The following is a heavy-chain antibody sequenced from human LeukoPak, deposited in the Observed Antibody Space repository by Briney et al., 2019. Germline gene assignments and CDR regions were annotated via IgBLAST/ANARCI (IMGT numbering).Heavy chain of an antibody. Sequence: PGGALRLSCAASGFTFSSYSMNWVRPAPGKRLEWVSAIISSSSYIYYAHSLKGRFTISRDNAKKSPYLQTNSLRAEDTAVYYCARIIAAAGPYYFDYWGQGTLVTVSS. CDR2: IISSSSYI. CDR1: GFTFSSYS. J-gene: IGHJ4*02. CDR3: ARIIAAAGPYYFDY. V-gene: IGHV3-21*01. D-gene: IGHD6-13*01.